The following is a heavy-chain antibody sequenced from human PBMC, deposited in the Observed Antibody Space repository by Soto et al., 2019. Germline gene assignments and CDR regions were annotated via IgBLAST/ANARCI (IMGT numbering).Heavy chain of an antibody. Sequence: EVQVLESGGGLVQPGGSLRLSCVASGFTFKNSDMRWVRQAPGKGLDWVSGISGSGGVTDYADSVKGRFTISRDNSKNTLYLQMNSLRANDTAVYYCAKDRQFRSYYESAGHYNNWGQGTLVPVSS. J-gene: IGHJ4*02. D-gene: IGHD3-10*01. CDR1: GFTFKNSD. CDR2: ISGSGGVT. CDR3: AKDRQFRSYYESAGHYNN. V-gene: IGHV3-23*01.